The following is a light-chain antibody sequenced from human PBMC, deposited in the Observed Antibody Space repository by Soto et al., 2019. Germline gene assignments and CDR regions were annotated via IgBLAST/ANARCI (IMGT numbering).Light chain of an antibody. CDR1: QSISSW. V-gene: IGKV1-5*01. CDR3: QQSDSMPWT. Sequence: DIQMTQSPCTLSASVVDRGTITFRASQSISSWFAWYQQKPGKAPKLLIYDASSLESGVPSRFSGSGSGTDFTLTISSLQPEDSATYYCQQSDSMPWTFGQGTKVDI. CDR2: DAS. J-gene: IGKJ1*01.